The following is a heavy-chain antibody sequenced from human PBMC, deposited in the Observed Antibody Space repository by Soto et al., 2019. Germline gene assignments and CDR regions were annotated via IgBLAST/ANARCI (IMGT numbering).Heavy chain of an antibody. CDR3: AREVDAYDSSGYYHTPPYFDY. V-gene: IGHV3-48*02. CDR1: GFTFSSYS. Sequence: GGSLRLSCAASGFTFSSYSMNWVRQAPGKGLEWVSYISSSSSTIYYADSVKGRFTISRDNAKNSLYLQMNSLRDEDTAVYYCAREVDAYDSSGYYHTPPYFDYWGQGTLVTVSS. CDR2: ISSSSSTI. J-gene: IGHJ4*02. D-gene: IGHD3-22*01.